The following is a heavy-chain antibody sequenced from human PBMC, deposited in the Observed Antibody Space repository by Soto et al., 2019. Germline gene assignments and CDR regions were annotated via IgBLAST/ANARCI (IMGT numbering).Heavy chain of an antibody. J-gene: IGHJ6*04. V-gene: IGHV1-69*11. CDR2: IVPSLDTT. D-gene: IGHD1-20*01. CDR3: ARWPQAGYNADRYDVDV. Sequence: QVHLVQSGTEVKKPGSSVKVSCKASGGTFSSSGFSWVRQAPGQGLEWMGMIVPSLDTTNYAQKFQARVTTTADEVTRTDYLELLRSGSAETAVFYCARWPQAGYNADRYDVDVWGEWSRVMVCS. CDR1: GGTFSSSG.